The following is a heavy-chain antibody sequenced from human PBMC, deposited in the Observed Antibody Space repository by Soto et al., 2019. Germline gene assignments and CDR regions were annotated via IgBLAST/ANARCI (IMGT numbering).Heavy chain of an antibody. CDR2: IYHSGST. J-gene: IGHJ4*02. V-gene: IGHV4-30-2*01. CDR3: ARVRYSDNWHGLIDF. D-gene: IGHD4-4*01. Sequence: SETLSLTCTFSGGSIISGAFSWSWIRQPPGRGLEWIGYIYHSGSTYYIPSLRSRVAISMDRAKNQFSLHLSSVTAEDTAVYFCARVRYSDNWHGLIDFWGLGTLVTVSS. CDR1: GGSIISGAFS.